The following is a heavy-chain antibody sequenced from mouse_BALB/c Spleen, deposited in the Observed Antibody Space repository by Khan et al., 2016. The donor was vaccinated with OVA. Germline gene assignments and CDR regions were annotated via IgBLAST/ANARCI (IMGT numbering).Heavy chain of an antibody. J-gene: IGHJ2*01. Sequence: VQLVESGAERAKPGASVKMSCKASGYTFTSYWMHWIKQRPGQGLEWIGYINPTSGYTDYNQKFKDKATLTADKSSSTAYMQLSSLTSDDSAVYYCARDRIDYWGQGTALTVSS. V-gene: IGHV1-7*01. CDR1: GYTFTSYW. CDR2: INPTSGYT. CDR3: ARDRIDY.